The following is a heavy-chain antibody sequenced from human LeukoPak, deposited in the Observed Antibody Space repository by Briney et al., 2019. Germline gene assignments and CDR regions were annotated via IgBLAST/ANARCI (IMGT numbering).Heavy chain of an antibody. D-gene: IGHD1-14*01. CDR3: ARDPVAGTSGDY. V-gene: IGHV1-2*02. CDR1: GYTFTGYY. Sequence: ASVKVSCKASGYTFTGYYMHWVRQAPGQGLEWMGWNNPNSGGTNYAQKFQGRVTMTRDTSISTAYMELSRLRSDDTAVYYCARDPVAGTSGDYWGQGTLVTVSS. CDR2: NNPNSGGT. J-gene: IGHJ4*02.